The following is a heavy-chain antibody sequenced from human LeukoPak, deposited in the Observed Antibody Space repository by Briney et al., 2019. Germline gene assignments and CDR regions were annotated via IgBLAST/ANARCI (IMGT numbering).Heavy chain of an antibody. Sequence: ASVTVSCKACGYTYTDYHLHWVRQPAAQELEWVGWINPNSGDTKYAQNFRGRVTMTGDTSSSTGYMELSGLTSDDTAVYYCARDIWNLRLIYYWGQGTLVTVSS. CDR2: INPNSGDT. CDR1: GYTYTDYH. D-gene: IGHD3-16*01. CDR3: ARDIWNLRLIYY. J-gene: IGHJ4*02. V-gene: IGHV1-2*02.